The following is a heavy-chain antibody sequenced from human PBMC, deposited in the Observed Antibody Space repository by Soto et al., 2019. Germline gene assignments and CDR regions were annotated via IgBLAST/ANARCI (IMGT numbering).Heavy chain of an antibody. D-gene: IGHD3-10*01. J-gene: IGHJ5*02. CDR2: INAGNGNT. Sequence: QVQLVQSGAEEKKPGASVKVSCKASGYTFSDYAIHWVRQAPGQRPEWMGWINAGNGNTKYSQKFQGRVTITRDTPASPAYMELSSLRSADTAVYYCARGTPVWFDPWGQGTLVTVSS. CDR1: GYTFSDYA. V-gene: IGHV1-3*05. CDR3: ARGTPVWFDP.